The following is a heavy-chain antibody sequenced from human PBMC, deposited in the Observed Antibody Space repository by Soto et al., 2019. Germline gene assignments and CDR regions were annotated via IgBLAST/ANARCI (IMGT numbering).Heavy chain of an antibody. CDR3: AKADYSYSWAPGDY. D-gene: IGHD6-13*01. J-gene: IGHJ4*02. Sequence: GGSLRLSCAASGFTVSSNYMSWVRQAPGKGLEWVSVIYSGASTYYADSVKGRFTISRDNSKNTLYLQMNSLRVEDTALYYCAKADYSYSWAPGDYWGQGTLVTVSS. CDR2: IYSGAST. CDR1: GFTVSSNY. V-gene: IGHV3-53*01.